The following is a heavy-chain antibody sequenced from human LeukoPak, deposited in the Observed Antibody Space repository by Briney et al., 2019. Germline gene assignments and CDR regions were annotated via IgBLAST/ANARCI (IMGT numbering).Heavy chain of an antibody. D-gene: IGHD3-22*01. J-gene: IGHJ6*02. CDR1: GFTFSSYR. Sequence: PGGSLRLSCAASGFTFSSYRMSWVRQAPGKGLEWVANIKQDGSEKYYVDSVKGRFTISRDNAKNSLYLQMNSLRAEDTAVYYCARVPVRLYYYYGMDVWGQGTTVTVSS. CDR2: IKQDGSEK. V-gene: IGHV3-7*01. CDR3: ARVPVRLYYYYGMDV.